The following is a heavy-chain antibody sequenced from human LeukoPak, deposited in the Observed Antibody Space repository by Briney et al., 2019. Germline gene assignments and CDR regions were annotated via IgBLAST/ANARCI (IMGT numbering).Heavy chain of an antibody. J-gene: IGHJ5*02. CDR2: INPNSGGT. V-gene: IGHV1-2*02. CDR1: GSTFTGYY. D-gene: IGHD2-2*01. Sequence: GASVKVSCKASGSTFTGYYMHWVRQAPGQGLEWMGWINPNSGGTNYAQKFQGRVTMTRDTSISTAYMELSRLRSDDTAVYYCARGPPRDCSSTSCLKNWFDPWGQGTLVTVSS. CDR3: ARGPPRDCSSTSCLKNWFDP.